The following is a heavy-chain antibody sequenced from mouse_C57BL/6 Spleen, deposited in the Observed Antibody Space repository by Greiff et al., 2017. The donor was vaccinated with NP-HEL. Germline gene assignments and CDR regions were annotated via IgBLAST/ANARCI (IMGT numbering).Heavy chain of an antibody. CDR3: ARIGYYYFDY. Sequence: VQLQESGAELVRPGASVKLSCKASGYTFTDYYINWVKQRPGQGLEWIARIYPGSGNTYYNEKFKGKATLTAEKSSSTAYMQLSSLTSEDSAVYFCARIGYYYFDYWGQGTTLTVSS. CDR1: GYTFTDYY. V-gene: IGHV1-76*01. D-gene: IGHD2-14*01. CDR2: IYPGSGNT. J-gene: IGHJ2*01.